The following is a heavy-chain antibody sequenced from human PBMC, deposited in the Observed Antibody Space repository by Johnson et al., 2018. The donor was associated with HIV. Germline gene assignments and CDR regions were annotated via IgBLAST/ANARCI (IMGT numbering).Heavy chain of an antibody. Sequence: VLLLESGGGLVQPGGSVRLSCAASGFTFSSYAMSWVRQAPGKGLEWVSAISGSGGSTYYADSVKGRFPISRDNSKNTLYLQMNSLRAEDTAVYYCAKDRIVGAIGDAFDIWGQGTMVTVSS. J-gene: IGHJ3*02. CDR3: AKDRIVGAIGDAFDI. V-gene: IGHV3-23*01. CDR1: GFTFSSYA. CDR2: ISGSGGST. D-gene: IGHD1-26*01.